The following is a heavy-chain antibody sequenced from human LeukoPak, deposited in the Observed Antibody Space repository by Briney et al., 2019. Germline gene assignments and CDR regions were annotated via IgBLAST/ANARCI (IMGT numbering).Heavy chain of an antibody. J-gene: IGHJ6*02. CDR3: ARAKAPRVFPPYYGMDV. Sequence: GGSLRLSCAASGFTFSSYSMNWVRQAPGKGLEWVSSISSSSSYIYYADSVKGRFTISRDNSKNTLYLQMNSLRAEDTAVYYCARAKAPRVFPPYYGMDVWGQGTTVTVSS. V-gene: IGHV3-21*01. D-gene: IGHD6-13*01. CDR2: ISSSSSYI. CDR1: GFTFSSYS.